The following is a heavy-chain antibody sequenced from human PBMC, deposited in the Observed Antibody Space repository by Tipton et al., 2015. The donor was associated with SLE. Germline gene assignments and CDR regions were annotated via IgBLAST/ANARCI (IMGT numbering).Heavy chain of an antibody. V-gene: IGHV4-61*09. D-gene: IGHD2-2*02. CDR2: IYTSAST. CDR1: GGSISSSSYY. CDR3: ARERRGDIRPVATPRQVPRDGMDV. J-gene: IGHJ6*02. Sequence: TLSLTCTVSGGSISSSSYYWSWIRQPPGKGLEWIGYIYTSASTNYNPSLKSRVTISVDTSKNQFSLKLSSVTAADTAVYYCARERRGDIRPVATPRQVPRDGMDVWGQGTTVTVSS.